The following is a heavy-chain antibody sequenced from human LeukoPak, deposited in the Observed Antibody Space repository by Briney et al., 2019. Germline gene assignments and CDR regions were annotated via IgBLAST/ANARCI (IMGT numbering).Heavy chain of an antibody. J-gene: IGHJ3*01. D-gene: IGHD4-23*01. Sequence: PSETLSLTCTVSGGSITNYYWSWIRQPPGKGLEWIAYIYYTGATNYNPSLKSRLTVSLDMSKNHFPLKLTSVTAADTAVYYCVRHDPIGNSQPLGVWGQGTMVTVSS. CDR1: GGSITNYY. CDR3: VRHDPIGNSQPLGV. V-gene: IGHV4-59*12. CDR2: IYYTGAT.